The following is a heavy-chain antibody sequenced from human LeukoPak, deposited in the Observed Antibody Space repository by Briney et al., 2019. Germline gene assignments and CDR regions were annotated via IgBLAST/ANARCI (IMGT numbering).Heavy chain of an antibody. V-gene: IGHV4-61*02. D-gene: IGHD1-26*01. CDR3: ARRYSGSYTRPLGTFDI. CDR2: VYTSGST. CDR1: GGSISSGGYS. J-gene: IGHJ3*02. Sequence: SETLSLTCAVSGGSISSGGYSRSWIRQPAGKGLEWIGRVYTSGSTNYNPSLKSRVTMSIDTSKNQFSLEVSSVTAADTAVYYCARRYSGSYTRPLGTFDIWGQGTMVTVSS.